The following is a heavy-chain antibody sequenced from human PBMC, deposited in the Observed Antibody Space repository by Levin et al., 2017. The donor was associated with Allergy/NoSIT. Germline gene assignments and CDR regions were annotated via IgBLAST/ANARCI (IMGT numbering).Heavy chain of an antibody. CDR1: GGSVSSGSYY. V-gene: IGHV4-61*01. D-gene: IGHD2-2*02. CDR2: IYYSGST. Sequence: GSLRLSCTVSGGSVSSGSYYWSWIRQPPGKGLEWIGYIYYSGSTNYNPSLKSRVTISVDTSKNQFSLKLSSVTAADTAVYYCARDSRLICSSTSCYTNAFDIWGQGTMVTVSS. J-gene: IGHJ3*02. CDR3: ARDSRLICSSTSCYTNAFDI.